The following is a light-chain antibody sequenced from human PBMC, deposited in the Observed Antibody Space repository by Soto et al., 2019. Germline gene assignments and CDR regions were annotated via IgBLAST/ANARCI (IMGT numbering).Light chain of an antibody. CDR1: QNINNY. CDR3: QQYENLPT. CDR2: DAS. J-gene: IGKJ5*01. V-gene: IGKV1-33*01. Sequence: DIQMTQSPSSLSASVGYSVTITFQASQNINNYLNWYQQKPGRAPKLLIYDASNLEAGVPSRFRGSGSGTDFTFTISRLQPEDIATYYCQQYENLPTFGQGTRLEIK.